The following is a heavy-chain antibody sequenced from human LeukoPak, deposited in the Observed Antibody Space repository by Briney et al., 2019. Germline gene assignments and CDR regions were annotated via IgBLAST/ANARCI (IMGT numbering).Heavy chain of an antibody. V-gene: IGHV3-43*01. Sequence: GGSLRLSCATSGFNFDRYTIHWVRQAPGKGLEWVSLAGWAGGTTFYSDSVRGRFTISRDSGGKSVYLQMNSLTTDDTAFYFCAKELDTMFFDYWGQGALVTVSS. J-gene: IGHJ4*02. CDR3: AKELDTMFFDY. D-gene: IGHD3-10*02. CDR1: GFNFDRYT. CDR2: AGWAGGTT.